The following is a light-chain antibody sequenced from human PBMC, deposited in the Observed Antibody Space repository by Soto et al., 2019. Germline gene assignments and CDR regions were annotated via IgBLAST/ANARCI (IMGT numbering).Light chain of an antibody. Sequence: QSVLTPPASVSGSPGQSITISCTGTSSDVGGYNYVSWFQQHPGKAPKLKIYEVSNRPSGVSNRFSGSKSGYTASLTISELQAEDEADYYCTSFTSSSTWVFGGGTQLTVL. V-gene: IGLV2-14*03. CDR2: EVS. CDR1: SSDVGGYNY. CDR3: TSFTSSSTWV. J-gene: IGLJ3*02.